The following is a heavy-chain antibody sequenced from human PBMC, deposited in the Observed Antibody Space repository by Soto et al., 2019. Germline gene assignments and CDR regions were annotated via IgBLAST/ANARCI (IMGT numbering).Heavy chain of an antibody. D-gene: IGHD6-6*01. CDR3: VTDPGGGVSARDVPGY. Sequence: GGSLRLSCAGSGFTLSDHYIDWVRQAPGKGLEWVGRSRDKPQGYSTAYAASVKGRFTTSRDESKNSAYLQMNSLKTEDTAVYYCVTDPGGGVSARDVPGYWGQGTLVTVSS. CDR2: SRDKPQGYST. V-gene: IGHV3-72*01. J-gene: IGHJ4*02. CDR1: GFTLSDHY.